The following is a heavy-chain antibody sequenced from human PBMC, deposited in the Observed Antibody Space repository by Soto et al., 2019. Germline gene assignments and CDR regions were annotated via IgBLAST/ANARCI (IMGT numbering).Heavy chain of an antibody. CDR1: GFTFSGYA. CDR2: ISGSGGST. J-gene: IGHJ4*02. CDR3: AKLGSGWYYFDY. V-gene: IGHV3-23*01. Sequence: GGSLRRSCAASGFTFSGYAMSVGRRSPGKGLEWFSAISGSGGSTYYADSVKGRFTISRDNSKNTLYLQMNSLRAEDTAVYYCAKLGSGWYYFDYWGQGTLVTVSS. D-gene: IGHD6-19*01.